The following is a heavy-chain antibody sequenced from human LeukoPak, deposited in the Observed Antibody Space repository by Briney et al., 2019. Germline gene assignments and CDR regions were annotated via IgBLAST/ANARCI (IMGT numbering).Heavy chain of an antibody. V-gene: IGHV3-7*01. CDR1: GFTFSSHW. CDR2: IKQDGSEK. D-gene: IGHD4-17*01. J-gene: IGHJ4*02. CDR3: AGLATVTTFYYFDY. Sequence: GGSMRLSCAAYGFTFSSHWMSWVRQAPGKGLEWVANIKQDGSEKYYVDSVKGRFTISRDNAKNALYLQMNSLRAEDTAVYYCAGLATVTTFYYFDYWGQGTLVTVSS.